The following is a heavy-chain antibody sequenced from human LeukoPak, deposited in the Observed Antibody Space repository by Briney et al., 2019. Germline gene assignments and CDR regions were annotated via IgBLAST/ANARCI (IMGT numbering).Heavy chain of an antibody. V-gene: IGHV3-66*01. J-gene: IGHJ4*02. CDR1: GFTVSSNY. D-gene: IGHD5-18*01. Sequence: GGSLRLSCAASGFTVSSNYMSWVRQAPGKGLEWVSVIYSGGSTYYADSVKGRFTISRDNSKNTLYLQTNSLRAEDTAVYYCAREGYSYGLQIAYYFDYWGQGTLVTVSS. CDR3: AREGYSYGLQIAYYFDY. CDR2: IYSGGST.